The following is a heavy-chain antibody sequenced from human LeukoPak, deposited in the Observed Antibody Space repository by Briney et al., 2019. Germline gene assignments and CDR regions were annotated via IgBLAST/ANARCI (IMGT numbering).Heavy chain of an antibody. CDR3: ARSIVVVIPEFDY. CDR2: ISYDGSNK. CDR1: GFTFSSYA. Sequence: GGSLRLSCAASGFTFSSYAMHWVRQAPGKGLEWVAVISYDGSNKYYADSVKGRFTISRDNSKNTLCLQMNSLRAEDTAVYYRARSIVVVIPEFDYWGQGTLVTVSS. J-gene: IGHJ4*02. V-gene: IGHV3-30-3*01. D-gene: IGHD2-21*01.